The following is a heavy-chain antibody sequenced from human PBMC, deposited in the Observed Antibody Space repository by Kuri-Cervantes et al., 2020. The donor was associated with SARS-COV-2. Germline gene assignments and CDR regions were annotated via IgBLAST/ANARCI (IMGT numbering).Heavy chain of an antibody. J-gene: IGHJ6*03. CDR1: GFTFSSYG. V-gene: IGHV3-30*02. CDR3: AKDSLRRTFYYYYYYMDV. Sequence: GESLKISCAASGFTFSSYGMHWVRQAPGKGLERVAFIRYDGSNKYYADSVKGGFTISRDNSKNTLYLQMNGLRAEDTAVYYCAKDSLRRTFYYYYYYMDVWGKGTTVTVSS. D-gene: IGHD4-17*01. CDR2: IRYDGSNK.